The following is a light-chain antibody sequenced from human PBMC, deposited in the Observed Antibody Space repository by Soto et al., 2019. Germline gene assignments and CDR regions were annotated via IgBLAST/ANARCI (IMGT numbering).Light chain of an antibody. CDR3: QQYGSSPGGT. CDR1: QSVSSSY. Sequence: EIVLTQSPGTLSLSPGERATLSCRASQSVSSSYLAWYQQKPGQAPRLLIYGASSRATGIPDRFSGSGSGTDFTLTISRLEPEDFAVHYCQQYGSSPGGTFGQGTKVEIK. J-gene: IGKJ1*01. CDR2: GAS. V-gene: IGKV3-20*01.